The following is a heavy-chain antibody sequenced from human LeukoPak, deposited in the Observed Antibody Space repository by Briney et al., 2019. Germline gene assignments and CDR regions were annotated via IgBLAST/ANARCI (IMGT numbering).Heavy chain of an antibody. D-gene: IGHD6-19*01. CDR2: IRSKAYGGTT. Sequence: GGSLRLSCTASGFTFGDYAMSWFRQAPGKGLEWVGFIRSKAYGGTTEYAASVKGRFTISRDDSKSIAYLQMNSLKTEDTAVYYCGGDSSGWYYFDYWGQGTLVTASS. CDR3: GGDSSGWYYFDY. CDR1: GFTFGDYA. J-gene: IGHJ4*02. V-gene: IGHV3-49*03.